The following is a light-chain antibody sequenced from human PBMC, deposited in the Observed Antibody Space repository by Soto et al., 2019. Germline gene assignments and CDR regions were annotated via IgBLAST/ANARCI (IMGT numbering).Light chain of an antibody. CDR2: AAS. V-gene: IGKV1-9*01. CDR1: QGISSY. CDR3: LLLNSYTLFT. Sequence: DIQLTQSPSFLSASVGDRVTITCRASQGISSYLAWYQQKPGKAPKLLIYAASTLQSGVPSRFSGSGSGTEFALTISSLQPEDIATYYCLLLNSYTLFTFSPGTKVDIK. J-gene: IGKJ3*01.